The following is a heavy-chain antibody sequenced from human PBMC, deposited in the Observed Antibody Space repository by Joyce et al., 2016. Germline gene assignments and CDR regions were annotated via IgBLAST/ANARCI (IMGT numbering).Heavy chain of an antibody. CDR2: IYSSGSP. CDR1: GGSISSSSYF. J-gene: IGHJ4*02. D-gene: IGHD3-10*01. CDR3: ATHYGSGSFSFDY. V-gene: IGHV4-39*01. Sequence: QLQLQESGPGLVKPSETLSLTCTVSGGSISSSSYFWGWIRQPPGKGLEWIGSIYSSGSPFYNPSLKSRVTISVDTSKNQFSLKLSSVTAADTAVYYCATHYGSGSFSFDYWGQGTLVTVSS.